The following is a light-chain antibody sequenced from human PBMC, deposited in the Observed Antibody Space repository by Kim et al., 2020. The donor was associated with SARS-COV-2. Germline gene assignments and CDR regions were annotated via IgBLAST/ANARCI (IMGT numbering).Light chain of an antibody. J-gene: IGKJ2*01. V-gene: IGKV3-20*01. CDR1: QSPSSEY. CDR2: VAS. Sequence: PGDRATLSCRSSQSPSSEYLAWYLQTSGQPPRLLSVVASSRAAGSPDRFSDRGSGTDFTLSISRLEPEDCLVYYCQQYTRSPPAYTFGQETKLEI. CDR3: QQYTRSPPAYT.